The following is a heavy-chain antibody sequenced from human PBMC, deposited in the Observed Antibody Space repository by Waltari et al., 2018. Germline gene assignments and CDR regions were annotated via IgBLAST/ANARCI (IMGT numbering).Heavy chain of an antibody. D-gene: IGHD6-13*01. Sequence: QVQVVQSGTEGKKPGSSVRGSCKVSGDDFNTYAISWVRQAPGQGLEWMGKIVPILRLTNFSQKFRDRVTLTATTSTTTAFMDLTDLTSEDTAVYYCALSPQQLLAFDFWGQGTMVTVSS. CDR3: ALSPQQLLAFDF. CDR1: GDDFNTYA. J-gene: IGHJ3*01. CDR2: IVPILRLT. V-gene: IGHV1-69*04.